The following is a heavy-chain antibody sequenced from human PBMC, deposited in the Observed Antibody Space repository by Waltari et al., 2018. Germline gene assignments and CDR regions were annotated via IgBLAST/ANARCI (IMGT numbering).Heavy chain of an antibody. V-gene: IGHV1-3*01. Sequence: QVHLVQSGAEVKKPGASVKVSCTASGYTFTSYPIHWVRQAPGQRLEWMGWINAGSGNTKYSQWFQGRVTITRDTSASTVYMELSSLRSEDTAVYYCARPRSDYGDYAWFDPWGQGTLVTVSS. D-gene: IGHD4-17*01. J-gene: IGHJ5*02. CDR3: ARPRSDYGDYAWFDP. CDR1: GYTFTSYP. CDR2: INAGSGNT.